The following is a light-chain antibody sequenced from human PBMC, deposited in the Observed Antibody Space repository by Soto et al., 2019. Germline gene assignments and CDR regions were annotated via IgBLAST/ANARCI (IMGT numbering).Light chain of an antibody. Sequence: QAVVTQPPSVSGAPGQRVTIYCTGSSSNIGAGYDVHWYQQLPGTAPKLLIYDNSNRPSGVPDRFSGSKSGTSASLAITGLQAEDEADYYCQSYDRSLSGSRVFGTGTKVTVL. CDR1: SSNIGAGYD. V-gene: IGLV1-40*01. CDR3: QSYDRSLSGSRV. J-gene: IGLJ1*01. CDR2: DNS.